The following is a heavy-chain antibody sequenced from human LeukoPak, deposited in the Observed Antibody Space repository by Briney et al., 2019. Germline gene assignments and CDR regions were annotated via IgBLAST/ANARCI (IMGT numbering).Heavy chain of an antibody. CDR1: GGSISSSSYY. D-gene: IGHD4-17*01. Sequence: PSETLSLTCTVSGGSISSSSYYWGWIRQPPGKGLEWIGSIYYSGSTYYNPSLKSRVTISVDTSKNQFSLKLSSVTAADTAVYYCASSDGDYYFDYWGQGTPVTVSS. CDR3: ASSDGDYYFDY. V-gene: IGHV4-39*01. CDR2: IYYSGST. J-gene: IGHJ4*02.